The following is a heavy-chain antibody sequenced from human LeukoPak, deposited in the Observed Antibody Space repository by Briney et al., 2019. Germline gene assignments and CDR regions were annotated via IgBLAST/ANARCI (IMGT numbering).Heavy chain of an antibody. D-gene: IGHD3-22*01. CDR2: INPNSGGT. CDR1: GYTFTGYY. Sequence: GASVKVSCKASGYTFTGYYMHWVRQAPGQGLEWMGWINPNSGGTNYAQKFQGRVTMTRDTSISTAYMELSRLRSDDTAVYYCARDWFTHPSYYYDSSGYCYWGQGTPVTVSS. J-gene: IGHJ4*02. CDR3: ARDWFTHPSYYYDSSGYCY. V-gene: IGHV1-2*02.